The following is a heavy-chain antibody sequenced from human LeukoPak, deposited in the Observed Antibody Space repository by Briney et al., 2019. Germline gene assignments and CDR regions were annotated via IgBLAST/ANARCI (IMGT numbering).Heavy chain of an antibody. Sequence: GGSLRLSCAASGFTFSDYAMTWVRQAPGKGLEWASVISGSGESTNYADSVKGRFTISRDNSKNTLYLQMNSLRAEDTAVYYCAKSGLLWFGESKYNRFDPWGQGTLVTVSS. V-gene: IGHV3-23*01. D-gene: IGHD3-10*01. CDR2: ISGSGEST. CDR1: GFTFSDYA. CDR3: AKSGLLWFGESKYNRFDP. J-gene: IGHJ5*02.